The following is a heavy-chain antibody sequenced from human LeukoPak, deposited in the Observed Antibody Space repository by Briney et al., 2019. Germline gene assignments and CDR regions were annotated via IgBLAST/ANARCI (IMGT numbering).Heavy chain of an antibody. D-gene: IGHD5-18*01. CDR2: IYHSGST. CDR1: GYSISSGYY. V-gene: IGHV4-38-2*02. Sequence: SETLSLTCTVSGYSISSGYYWGWIRQPPGKGLEWIGSIYHSGSTYYNPSLKSRVTISVDTSKNQFSLKLSSVTAADTAVYYCARGPDVDTAMVYFDYWGQGTLVTVSS. J-gene: IGHJ4*02. CDR3: ARGPDVDTAMVYFDY.